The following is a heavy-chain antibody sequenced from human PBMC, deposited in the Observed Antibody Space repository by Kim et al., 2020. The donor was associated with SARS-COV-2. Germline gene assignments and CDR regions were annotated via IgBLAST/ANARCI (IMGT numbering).Heavy chain of an antibody. J-gene: IGHJ3*02. CDR1: GGSISSGGYY. Sequence: SETLSLTCTVSGGSISSGGYYWSWIRQHPGKGLEWIGYIYYSGNTYYNPSLKSRVTISVDTSNNQFSLKLSSVTAADTAVYYCARGSGITIFGVVMIDAFDIWGQGTMVTVSS. D-gene: IGHD3-3*01. V-gene: IGHV4-31*03. CDR3: ARGSGITIFGVVMIDAFDI. CDR2: IYYSGNT.